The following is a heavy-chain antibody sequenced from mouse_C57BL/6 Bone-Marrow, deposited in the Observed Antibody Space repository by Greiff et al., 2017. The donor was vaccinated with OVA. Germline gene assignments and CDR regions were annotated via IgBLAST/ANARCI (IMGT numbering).Heavy chain of an antibody. J-gene: IGHJ4*01. CDR2: IDPETGGT. CDR1: GYTFTDYE. Sequence: VQLQQSGAELVRPGASVTLSCKASGYTFTDYEMHWVKQTPVHGLEWIGAIDPETGGTAYNQKFKGKAILTADKSSSTAYMELRSLTSEDSAVYYCTNRGGIYYDYVNAMDYWGQGTSVTVSS. CDR3: TNRGGIYYDYVNAMDY. D-gene: IGHD2-4*01. V-gene: IGHV1-15*01.